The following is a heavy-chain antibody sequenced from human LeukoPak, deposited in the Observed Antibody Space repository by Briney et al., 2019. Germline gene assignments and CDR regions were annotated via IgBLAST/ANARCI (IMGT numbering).Heavy chain of an antibody. Sequence: SETLSLTCAVSGYSISSGYYWGWIRQPPGKGLEWIGTIYHSGSTYYNPSLKSRVTISVDTSKNQFSLKLTSVTAADTAVYYCARSIAMAGFDYWGQGTLVTVSS. V-gene: IGHV4-38-2*01. CDR3: ARSIAMAGFDY. CDR1: GYSISSGYY. CDR2: IYHSGST. J-gene: IGHJ4*02. D-gene: IGHD6-19*01.